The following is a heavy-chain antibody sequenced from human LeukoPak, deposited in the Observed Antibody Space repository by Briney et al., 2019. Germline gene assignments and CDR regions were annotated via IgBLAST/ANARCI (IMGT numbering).Heavy chain of an antibody. V-gene: IGHV3-30-3*01. J-gene: IGHJ4*02. CDR3: ARALEGETVTSGEDY. CDR2: ISYDGSNK. D-gene: IGHD4-11*01. Sequence: GGSLRLSCAASGFTFSSYAMHWVRQAPGKGLEWVAVISYDGSNKYYADSVKGRFTISRDNSKNTLYLRMNSLRAEDTAVYYCARALEGETVTSGEDYWGQGTLVTVSS. CDR1: GFTFSSYA.